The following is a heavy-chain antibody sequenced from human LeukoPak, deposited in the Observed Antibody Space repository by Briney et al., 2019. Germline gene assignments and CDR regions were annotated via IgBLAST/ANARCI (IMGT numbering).Heavy chain of an antibody. J-gene: IGHJ3*02. CDR2: IYYSGST. D-gene: IGHD2-2*01. CDR3: ARSICSSTSCRDAFDM. CDR1: GGSINSYY. Sequence: SETLSLTCTVSGGSINSYYWSWIRQPPGKGLEWIGYIYYSGSTNYNPSLKSRVTISVDTSKNQFSLKLSSVTAADTAVYYCARSICSSTSCRDAFDMWGQGTMVTVSS. V-gene: IGHV4-59*08.